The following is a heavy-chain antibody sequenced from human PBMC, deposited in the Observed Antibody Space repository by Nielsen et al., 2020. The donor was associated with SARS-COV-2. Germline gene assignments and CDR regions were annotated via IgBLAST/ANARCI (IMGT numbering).Heavy chain of an antibody. CDR1: GYTFTSYG. D-gene: IGHD3/OR15-3a*01. CDR2: ISAHNGNT. V-gene: IGHV1-18*01. J-gene: IGHJ4*02. CDR3: ARGTGEDY. Sequence: ASVMVSCKASGYTFTSYGISWVRQAHGQGLEWMGWISAHNGNTKYVQKLQGRVTMTKDTSTSTAHMELRSLRSDDTAVYYCARGTGEDYWGQGTLVTVSS.